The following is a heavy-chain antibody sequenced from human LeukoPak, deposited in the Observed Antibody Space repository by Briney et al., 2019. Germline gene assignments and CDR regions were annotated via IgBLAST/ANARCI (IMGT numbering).Heavy chain of an antibody. CDR1: GFTFSSYA. V-gene: IGHV3-23*01. D-gene: IGHD3-10*01. Sequence: GGSLRLSCAASGFTFSSYAMSWVRQAPGKGLEWVSAISGSGGSTYYADSVKGRFTISRDNSKNTLYLQMNSLRAEDTAVYYCAKPRGTYYYGSGSYRGGYFDYWGQGTLVTVSS. CDR3: AKPRGTYYYGSGSYRGGYFDY. J-gene: IGHJ4*02. CDR2: ISGSGGST.